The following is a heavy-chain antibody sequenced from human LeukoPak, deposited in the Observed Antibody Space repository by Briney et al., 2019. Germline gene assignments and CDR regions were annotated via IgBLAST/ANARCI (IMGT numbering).Heavy chain of an antibody. CDR2: IYYSGDI. V-gene: IGHV4-59*01. CDR3: ARGNYDFWSAQHAFDI. D-gene: IGHD3-3*01. J-gene: IGHJ3*02. Sequence: LETLSLTCTVSGGPMRSYYWSWIRQPPGKRLEWVGYIYYSGDINYNPSLRSRVAISVDTSNNQFSLKLTSVTAADTAVYYCARGNYDFWSAQHAFDIWGQGTMVTVSS. CDR1: GGPMRSYY.